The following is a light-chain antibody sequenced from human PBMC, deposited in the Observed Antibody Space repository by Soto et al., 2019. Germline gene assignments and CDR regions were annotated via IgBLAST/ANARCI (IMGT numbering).Light chain of an antibody. J-gene: IGKJ1*01. V-gene: IGKV2-28*01. CDR2: LGS. Sequence: DIVMTQSLLSLPVTPGEPASISCRSSQSLLHSNGYNYLDWYLQKPGQSPQLLIYLGSYRASGVPDRFSGSGSGTDFTLKISRVEAEDVGVYYCMQALQTRTFGQGTKVEI. CDR3: MQALQTRT. CDR1: QSLLHSNGYNY.